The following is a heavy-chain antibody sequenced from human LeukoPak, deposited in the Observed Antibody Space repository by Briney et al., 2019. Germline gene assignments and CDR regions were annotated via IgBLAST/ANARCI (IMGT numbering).Heavy chain of an antibody. Sequence: GASVKVSCKASGYVFTSYGISWVRQAPGQGLEWMGWISPYSGGTNYAQKFQGRVTMTRDTSISTAYMELSRLRSDDTAVYYCARGGLEWLSHYMDVWGKGTTVTVSS. V-gene: IGHV1-2*02. J-gene: IGHJ6*03. CDR2: ISPYSGGT. CDR1: GYVFTSYG. CDR3: ARGGLEWLSHYMDV. D-gene: IGHD3-3*01.